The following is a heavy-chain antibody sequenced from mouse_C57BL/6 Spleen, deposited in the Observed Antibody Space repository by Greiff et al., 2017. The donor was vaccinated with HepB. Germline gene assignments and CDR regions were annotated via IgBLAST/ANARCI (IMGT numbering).Heavy chain of an antibody. CDR3: ARYSNPYYAMDY. CDR2: INPDSSTI. J-gene: IGHJ4*01. D-gene: IGHD2-5*01. CDR1: GIDFSRYW. Sequence: EVKLVESGGGLVEPGGSLKLSCAASGIDFSRYWMSWVRRAPGKGLEWIGEINPDSSTINYAPSLKDKFIISRDNDKNTLYLQMSKVRSEDTALYYCARYSNPYYAMDYWGQGTSFTGSS. V-gene: IGHV4-1*01.